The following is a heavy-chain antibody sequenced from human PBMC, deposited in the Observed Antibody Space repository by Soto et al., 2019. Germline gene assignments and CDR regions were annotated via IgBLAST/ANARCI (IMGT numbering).Heavy chain of an antibody. CDR2: IYYSGST. Sequence: SETLSLTCTVSGGSVSSGSYYWSWIRQPPGKGLEWIGYIYYSGSTNYNPSPKSRVTISVDTSKNQFSLKLSSVTAADTAVYYCARHVYDFWSGYHYYYGMDVWGQGTTVTVSS. J-gene: IGHJ6*02. V-gene: IGHV4-61*01. CDR3: ARHVYDFWSGYHYYYGMDV. D-gene: IGHD3-3*01. CDR1: GGSVSSGSYY.